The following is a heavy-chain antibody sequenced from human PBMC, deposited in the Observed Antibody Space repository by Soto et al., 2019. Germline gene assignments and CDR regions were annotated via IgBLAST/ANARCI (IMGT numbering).Heavy chain of an antibody. CDR1: GGTFSSRA. Sequence: QVQLVQSGPEVKKTGTSVKVSCKASGGTFSSRAISWVRQAPGQGLEWMGGIIPVFGRVNYAEKFQDRVTVTPDGSTGTVYMELGSLRSEETALYYCANSRGGTFLGYHGMDIWGQGTTVSVSS. J-gene: IGHJ6*02. CDR3: ANSRGGTFLGYHGMDI. CDR2: IIPVFGRV. D-gene: IGHD3-16*01. V-gene: IGHV1-69*01.